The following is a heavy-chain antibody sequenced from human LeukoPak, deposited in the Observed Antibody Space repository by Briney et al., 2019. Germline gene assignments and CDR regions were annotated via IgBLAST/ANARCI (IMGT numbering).Heavy chain of an antibody. CDR2: IYYSGST. V-gene: IGHV4-39*01. Sequence: PSETLSLTCTVSGGSISSSSYYWGWIRQPPGKGLEWIGTIYYSGSTYYNVSLKSRVTISVDTSKKQFSLKLGSVTAADTAVYYCARQSCYYGSGSYYLNWFDPWGQGTLVTVSS. J-gene: IGHJ5*02. CDR3: ARQSCYYGSGSYYLNWFDP. CDR1: GGSISSSSYY. D-gene: IGHD3-10*01.